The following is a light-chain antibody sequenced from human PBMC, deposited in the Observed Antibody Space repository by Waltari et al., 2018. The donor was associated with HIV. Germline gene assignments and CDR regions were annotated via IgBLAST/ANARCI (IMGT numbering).Light chain of an antibody. V-gene: IGLV3-21*04. CDR2: YDS. J-gene: IGLJ2*01. CDR1: NIESKS. CDR3: QVWDNNSEHPGVV. Sequence: SYVLTQPPSVSVAPGTPARITCGGNNIESKSVHWYQQKPGQAPVLVIYYDSDRPSGIPERFSGSNSGNTATLTISRVEAGDEADYYCQVWDNNSEHPGVVFGGGTKLTVL.